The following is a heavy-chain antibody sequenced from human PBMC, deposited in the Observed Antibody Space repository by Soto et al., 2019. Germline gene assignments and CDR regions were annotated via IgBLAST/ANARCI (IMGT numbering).Heavy chain of an antibody. CDR1: GGSFIGYY. J-gene: IGHJ4*02. CDR3: ARDKITGLFDY. Sequence: SETLSLTCAVYGGSFIGYYWTWILQPPGTGLEWIGEINHSGSTNYNPSLKSRVTISVDTSRNQFSLKLTSVTAADTAVYYCARDKITGLFDYWGQGTLVTVSS. D-gene: IGHD2-8*02. CDR2: INHSGST. V-gene: IGHV4-34*01.